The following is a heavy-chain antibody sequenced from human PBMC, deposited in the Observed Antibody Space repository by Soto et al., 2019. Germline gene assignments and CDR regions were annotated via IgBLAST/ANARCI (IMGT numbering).Heavy chain of an antibody. V-gene: IGHV1-69*06. D-gene: IGHD3-22*01. Sequence: SVKVSCKASGGTFSSYAISWVRQAPGQGLEWMGGIIPIFGTANYAQKFQGRVTTTADKSTSTAYMELSSLRSEDTAVYYCARDPTYYYDSSGYSAAGGYWGQGTLVTVSS. J-gene: IGHJ4*02. CDR1: GGTFSSYA. CDR2: IIPIFGTA. CDR3: ARDPTYYYDSSGYSAAGGY.